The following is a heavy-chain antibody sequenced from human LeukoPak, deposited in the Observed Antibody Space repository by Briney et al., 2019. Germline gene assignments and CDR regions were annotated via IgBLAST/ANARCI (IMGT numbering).Heavy chain of an antibody. Sequence: PSETLFLTCTVSGGSISSGSYYWSWIRQPAGKGLEWIGRIYTSGSTNYNPSLKSRVTISVDTSKNQFSLKLSSVTAADTAVYYCARDSWSGYYIPAYYMDVWGKGTTVTVSS. CDR1: GGSISSGSYY. D-gene: IGHD3-3*01. CDR2: IYTSGST. CDR3: ARDSWSGYYIPAYYMDV. J-gene: IGHJ6*03. V-gene: IGHV4-61*02.